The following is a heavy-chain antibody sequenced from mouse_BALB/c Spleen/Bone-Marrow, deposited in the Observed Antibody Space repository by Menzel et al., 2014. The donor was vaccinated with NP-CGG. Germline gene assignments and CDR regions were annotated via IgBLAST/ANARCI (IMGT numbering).Heavy chain of an antibody. CDR1: GFNIKDTY. V-gene: IGHV14-3*02. D-gene: IGHD1-1*01. CDR2: IDPANGNT. J-gene: IGHJ2*01. Sequence: VQLKDSGAELVKPGASVKLSCTASGFNIKDTYMHWVKQRPEQGLEWIGRIDPANGNTKYDPKFQGKATITADTSSNTAYLQLSSLTSEDTAVYYCARYYYGSSYFDCWGQGTTLTVSS. CDR3: ARYYYGSSYFDC.